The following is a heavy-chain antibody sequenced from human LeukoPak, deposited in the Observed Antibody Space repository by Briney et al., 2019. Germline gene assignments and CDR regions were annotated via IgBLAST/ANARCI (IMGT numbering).Heavy chain of an antibody. V-gene: IGHV3-30-3*01. Sequence: GGSLRLSCAASGFTLSNYAMHWVRQAPGKGLEWVAVISYDGTNKYYADSVKGRFTISRDNSKNTMYLQMNSLRAEDTAMYYCARAPMSYDSSGFGGAFDIWGQGTMVTVSS. J-gene: IGHJ3*02. CDR3: ARAPMSYDSSGFGGAFDI. CDR2: ISYDGTNK. CDR1: GFTLSNYA. D-gene: IGHD3-22*01.